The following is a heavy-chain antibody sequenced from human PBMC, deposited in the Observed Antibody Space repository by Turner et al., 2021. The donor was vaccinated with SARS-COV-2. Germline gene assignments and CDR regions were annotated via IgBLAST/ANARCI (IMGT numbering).Heavy chain of an antibody. D-gene: IGHD3-3*01. CDR1: GGSISSSSYY. J-gene: IGHJ6*02. V-gene: IGHV4-39*01. CDR3: ASPSVDFWSGSYCGMDV. Sequence: LQLQEPGSGLVMPSETLSLTCVLPGGSISSSSYYWGWLRRPAGKVLEWIGSVYNSGITYYNTSQKSHVTIAVDTSKNQFSLKLSSVTAADTAVYYWASPSVDFWSGSYCGMDVWGQGTTVTVSS. CDR2: VYNSGIT.